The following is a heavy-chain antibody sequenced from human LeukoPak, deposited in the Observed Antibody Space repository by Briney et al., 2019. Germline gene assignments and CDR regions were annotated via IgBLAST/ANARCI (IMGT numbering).Heavy chain of an antibody. Sequence: GESLRLSCGASGLIFNTYWMGWVRQAPGKGLEWVANIKKDGSEKYYVDSVKGRFTISRDNAKNTLYLQMNSLRAEDTAVYYCAGPSSWYGGLDYWGQGTLVTVSS. CDR3: AGPSSWYGGLDY. V-gene: IGHV3-7*01. CDR1: GLIFNTYW. CDR2: IKKDGSEK. D-gene: IGHD6-13*01. J-gene: IGHJ4*02.